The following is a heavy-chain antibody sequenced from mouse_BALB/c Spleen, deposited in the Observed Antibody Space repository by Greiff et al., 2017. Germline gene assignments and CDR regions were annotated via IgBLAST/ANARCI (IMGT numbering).Heavy chain of an antibody. D-gene: IGHD2-3*01. CDR2: INPSNGGT. J-gene: IGHJ4*01. CDR1: GYTFTSYY. CDR3: TGGYYFYAMDY. V-gene: IGHV1S16*01. Sequence: VQLQQPGAELVKPGASVKLSCKASGYTFTSYYMYWVKQRPGQGLEWIGGINPSNGGTNFNEKFKSKATLTVDKSSSTAYMQLSSLTSEDSAVYYCTGGYYFYAMDYWGQGTSVTVSS.